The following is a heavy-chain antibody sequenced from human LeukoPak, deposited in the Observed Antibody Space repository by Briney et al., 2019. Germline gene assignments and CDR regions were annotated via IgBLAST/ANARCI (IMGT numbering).Heavy chain of an antibody. CDR3: ARVLEGATHFDH. D-gene: IGHD1-26*01. CDR1: GFTFSDYY. CDR2: ISSSGSTI. J-gene: IGHJ4*02. V-gene: IGHV3-11*01. Sequence: SGGSLRLSCAASGFTFSDYYMSWIRQAPGKGLEWVSSISSSGSTIYYADSVKGRFTISRDNAKNSLYLQMNSLRSEDTAVYYCARVLEGATHFDHWGQGTLVTVSS.